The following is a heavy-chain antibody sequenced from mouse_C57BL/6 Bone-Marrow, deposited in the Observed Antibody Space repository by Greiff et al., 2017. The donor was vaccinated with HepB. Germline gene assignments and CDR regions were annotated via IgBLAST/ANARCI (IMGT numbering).Heavy chain of an antibody. CDR2: INPSTGGT. J-gene: IGHJ2*01. CDR1: GYSFTGYY. V-gene: IGHV1-42*01. D-gene: IGHD2-3*01. CDR3: ARSPRWLNYYFDY. Sequence: EVQLQQSGPELVKPGASVKISCKASGYSFTGYYMNWVKQSPEKSLEWIGEINPSTGGTTYNQKFKAKATLTVDKSSSTAYMQLKSLTSEDSAVYYCARSPRWLNYYFDYWGQGTTLTVSS.